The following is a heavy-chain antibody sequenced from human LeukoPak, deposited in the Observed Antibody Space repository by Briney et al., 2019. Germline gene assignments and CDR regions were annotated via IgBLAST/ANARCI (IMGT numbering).Heavy chain of an antibody. J-gene: IGHJ5*02. CDR1: GYSISSGYY. CDR3: ARVRTAAGIDGWFDP. D-gene: IGHD6-13*01. Sequence: PSETLSLTCTVSGYSISSGYYWGWIRQPPGKELEWIGSFYHSGSTYYNPSLKSRVTISVDTSKSQFSLKLSSVTAADTAVYYCARVRTAAGIDGWFDPWGQGTLVTVSS. V-gene: IGHV4-38-2*02. CDR2: FYHSGST.